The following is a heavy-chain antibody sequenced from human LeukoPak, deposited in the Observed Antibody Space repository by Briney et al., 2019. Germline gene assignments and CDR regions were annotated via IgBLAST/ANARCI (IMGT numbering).Heavy chain of an antibody. CDR3: ARDPYDSSGYYYYMDV. CDR1: GGSISSGDYY. D-gene: IGHD3-22*01. V-gene: IGHV4-30-4*08. Sequence: SETLSLTCTVSGGSISSGDYYWSWIRQPSGKGLEWIGYIYYSGSTYYNPSLKSRVTISVDTSKNQFSLKLSSVTAADTAVYYCARDPYDSSGYYYYMDVWGKGTTVTVSS. CDR2: IYYSGST. J-gene: IGHJ6*03.